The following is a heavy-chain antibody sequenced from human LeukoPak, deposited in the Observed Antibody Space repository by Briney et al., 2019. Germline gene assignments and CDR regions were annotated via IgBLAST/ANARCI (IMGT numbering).Heavy chain of an antibody. J-gene: IGHJ4*02. Sequence: ASVKVSCKASGYTFIGYYIHWVRQAPGQGLEWMGWINPNSGGTNYAQKFQGRVTMTRDTSISTAYMELSRLRSDDTAVYYCARGVEGSSSSFDYWGQGTLVTVSS. D-gene: IGHD6-6*01. CDR1: GYTFIGYY. V-gene: IGHV1-2*02. CDR2: INPNSGGT. CDR3: ARGVEGSSSSFDY.